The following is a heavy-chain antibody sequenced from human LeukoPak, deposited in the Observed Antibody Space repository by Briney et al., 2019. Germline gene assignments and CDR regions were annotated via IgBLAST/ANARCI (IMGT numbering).Heavy chain of an antibody. Sequence: GASVKVSCKASGYTFTGYYMHWVRQAPGQGLEWMGRINPNSGGTNYAQKFQGRVTITRDTSITTAYMDLSGLTPDDTAVYYCASRYTGRHYVGDAFDIWGQGTMVTVSS. J-gene: IGHJ3*02. D-gene: IGHD1-26*01. V-gene: IGHV1-2*06. CDR2: INPNSGGT. CDR1: GYTFTGYY. CDR3: ASRYTGRHYVGDAFDI.